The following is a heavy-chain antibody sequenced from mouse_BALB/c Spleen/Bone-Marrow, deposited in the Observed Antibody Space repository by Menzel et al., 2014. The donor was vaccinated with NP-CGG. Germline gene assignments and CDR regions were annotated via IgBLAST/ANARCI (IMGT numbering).Heavy chain of an antibody. CDR3: ARVLRPHYYAMDY. V-gene: IGHV5-4*02. CDR1: GFTFSDYY. Sequence: EVQLVESGGGLVKPGGSLKLSCAASGFTFSDYYMYWVRQTPEKRLEWVATISGGGSYTYYPDSVKGRFTISRDNAKNNLYLQMSSLKSEDTAMYYCARVLRPHYYAMDYWGQGTSVTVSS. J-gene: IGHJ4*01. CDR2: ISGGGSYT. D-gene: IGHD1-2*01.